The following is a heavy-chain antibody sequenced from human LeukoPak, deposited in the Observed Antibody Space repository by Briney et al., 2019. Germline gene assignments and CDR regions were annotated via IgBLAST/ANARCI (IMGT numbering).Heavy chain of an antibody. Sequence: GGSLRLSCAASGFTVSSNYMSWVRQAPGKGLEWVSVIYSGGSTYYADSVKGRFTISRDNSKNTLSLQMNSLRAEDTAVYYCARTKQQTKYYYYGMDVWGQGTTVTVSS. D-gene: IGHD6-13*01. V-gene: IGHV3-66*01. J-gene: IGHJ6*02. CDR3: ARTKQQTKYYYYGMDV. CDR2: IYSGGST. CDR1: GFTVSSNY.